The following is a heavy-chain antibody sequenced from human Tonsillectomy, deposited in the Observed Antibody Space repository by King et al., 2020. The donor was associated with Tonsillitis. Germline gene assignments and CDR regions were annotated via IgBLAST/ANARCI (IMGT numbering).Heavy chain of an antibody. D-gene: IGHD2/OR15-2a*01. CDR1: GFTVSTTY. J-gene: IGHJ4*02. V-gene: IGHV3-53*01. CDR2: IYGGGVT. CDR3: ARALLTDASGDY. Sequence: VQLVESGGGLIQPGGSLRLSCAVSGFTVSTTYMTWVRQAPGKGLEWVSVIYGGGVTSYADSVKGRFTISRDNSKNTLYLQMDGLSADDTAVYFCARALLTDASGDYWGQGTLVTVSS.